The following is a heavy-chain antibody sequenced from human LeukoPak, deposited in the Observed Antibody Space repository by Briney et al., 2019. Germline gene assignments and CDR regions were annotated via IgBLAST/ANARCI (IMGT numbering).Heavy chain of an antibody. CDR2: IHAGGGDP. CDR1: GYTFTSYA. Sequence: ASVKVSCKASGYTFTSYAIHWVRQAPGQSLEWMGWIHAGGGDPKYSQKFQDRVTFTRDTSASTAYMELNSLRSEDAAVYYCARDERQQPFDYWGQGTLVTVSS. D-gene: IGHD6-13*01. CDR3: ARDERQQPFDY. V-gene: IGHV1-3*01. J-gene: IGHJ4*02.